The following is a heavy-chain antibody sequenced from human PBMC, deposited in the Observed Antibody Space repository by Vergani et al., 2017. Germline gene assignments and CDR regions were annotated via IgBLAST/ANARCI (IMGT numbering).Heavy chain of an antibody. V-gene: IGHV3-74*03. J-gene: IGHJ4*02. CDR3: TTLSPNWAHW. D-gene: IGHD7-27*01. CDR2: ISPDGRTT. Sequence: DVDLVESGGGFVQPGGSRRLSCAASGFSFRTFSMFWVRQPPGKGLAWVSKISPDGRTTEYADSVRGRFTISRNNANSMLYLQMNSLKTEDTAVYYCTTLSPNWAHWWGQGTLVNVSS. CDR1: GFSFRTFS.